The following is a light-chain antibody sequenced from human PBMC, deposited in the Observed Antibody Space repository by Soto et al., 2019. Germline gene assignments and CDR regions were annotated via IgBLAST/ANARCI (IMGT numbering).Light chain of an antibody. Sequence: QSVLTQPASVSGSPGQSITIPCTGISSDVGSSDLVSWYQQHPGRAPKLMIDEASKRPSGVSNRFSGSKSGNTASLTISGLQAEDEADYYCCSYSGSITWVFGGGTKLTVL. CDR2: EAS. J-gene: IGLJ3*02. CDR1: SSDVGSSDL. CDR3: CSYSGSITWV. V-gene: IGLV2-23*01.